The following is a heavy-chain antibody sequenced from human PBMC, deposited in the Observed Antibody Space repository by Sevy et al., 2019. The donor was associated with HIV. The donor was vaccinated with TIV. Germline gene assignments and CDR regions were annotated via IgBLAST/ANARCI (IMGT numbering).Heavy chain of an antibody. CDR3: ARDEGYDSSGYYYDRYFDY. V-gene: IGHV3-21*01. D-gene: IGHD3-22*01. Sequence: GGSLRLSRAASGFTFSSYSMNWVRQAPGKGLEWVSSISSSSSYIYYADSVKGRFTISRDNAKNSLYLQMNSLRAEDTAVYYCARDEGYDSSGYYYDRYFDYWGQGTLVTVSS. CDR1: GFTFSSYS. CDR2: ISSSSSYI. J-gene: IGHJ4*02.